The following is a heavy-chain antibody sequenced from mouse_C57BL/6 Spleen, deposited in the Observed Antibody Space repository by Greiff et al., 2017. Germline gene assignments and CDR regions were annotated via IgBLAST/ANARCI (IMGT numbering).Heavy chain of an antibody. Sequence: VQLQQSGPELVKPGDSVKISCKASGYSFTGYFMNWVMQSHGKSLEWIGRINPYNGDTFYNQKFKGKATLTVDKSSSTAHMELRSLTSEDSAVYYCARRLAGTGYYFDYWGQGTTLTVSS. V-gene: IGHV1-20*01. CDR2: INPYNGDT. CDR1: GYSFTGYF. J-gene: IGHJ2*01. CDR3: ARRLAGTGYYFDY. D-gene: IGHD4-1*01.